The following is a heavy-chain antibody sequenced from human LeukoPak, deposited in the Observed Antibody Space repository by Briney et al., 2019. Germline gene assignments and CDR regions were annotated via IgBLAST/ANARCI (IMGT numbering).Heavy chain of an antibody. J-gene: IGHJ4*02. CDR3: ARVRLWFGEYYFDY. Sequence: SETLSLTCSVSDKSISSFYWNWIRQPPGKGLEWIGRIYTSGSTNYNPSLKSRVTISVDTSKNQFSLKLSSVTAADTAVYYCARVRLWFGEYYFDYWGQGTLVTVSS. CDR2: IYTSGST. V-gene: IGHV4-4*07. D-gene: IGHD3-10*01. CDR1: DKSISSFY.